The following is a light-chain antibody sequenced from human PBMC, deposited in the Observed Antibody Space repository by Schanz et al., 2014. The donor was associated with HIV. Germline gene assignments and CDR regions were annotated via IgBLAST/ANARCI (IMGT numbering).Light chain of an antibody. CDR2: DVN. J-gene: IGLJ2*01. V-gene: IGLV2-14*03. CDR3: SSYTTSSTLV. CDR1: SSDIRAYNY. Sequence: QSALIQPASVSWSPGQSITISCTGTSSDIRAYNYVSWDQQHPGKAPKLMIYDVNIRPSGVSNRFSGSKSGNTASLTISGLQADDEADYYCSSYTTSSTLVFGGGTKLTVL.